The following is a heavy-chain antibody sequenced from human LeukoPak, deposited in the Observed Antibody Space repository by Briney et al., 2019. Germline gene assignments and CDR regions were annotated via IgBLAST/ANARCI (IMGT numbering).Heavy chain of an antibody. V-gene: IGHV3-74*01. CDR2: ISSDGRTT. CDR3: ARGPSGALDI. D-gene: IGHD3-10*01. J-gene: IGHJ3*02. CDR1: GFSLSGYW. Sequence: PGGCLTLSCAASGFSLSGYWMHWVRQAPGKGLVWVSLISSDGRTTFYADSVKGRFTVSGDSAKNTLYLQMNSLRAEDTAVYCCARGPSGALDIWGLGTTVTVSP.